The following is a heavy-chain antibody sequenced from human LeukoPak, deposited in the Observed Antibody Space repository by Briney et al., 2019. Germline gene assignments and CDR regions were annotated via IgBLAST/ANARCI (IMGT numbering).Heavy chain of an antibody. V-gene: IGHV1-8*02. CDR1: GYTFTSYG. CDR2: MYPNSGNT. CDR3: ARGRRLTGYYLFAY. Sequence: ASVKVSCKASGYTFTSYGISWVRQAPGQGLEWVGWMYPNSGNTGYAQKFQGRVTMTRNTSISTAYMELTSLRSEDTAVYYCARGRRLTGYYLFAYGGEGTRVTVSS. D-gene: IGHD3-9*01. J-gene: IGHJ4*02.